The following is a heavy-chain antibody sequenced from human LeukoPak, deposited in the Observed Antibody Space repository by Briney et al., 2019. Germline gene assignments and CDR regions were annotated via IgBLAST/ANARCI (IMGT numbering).Heavy chain of an antibody. J-gene: IGHJ4*02. V-gene: IGHV1-2*02. CDR1: GYTFTGYY. D-gene: IGHD5-12*01. CDR3: ARDMADIVATIHDY. Sequence: ASVKVSCKASGYTFTGYYMHWVRQAPGQGLEWMGWINPSSGGTNYAQKFQGRVTMTRDTSISTAYMELSRLRSDDTAVYYCARDMADIVATIHDYRGQGTLVTVSS. CDR2: INPSSGGT.